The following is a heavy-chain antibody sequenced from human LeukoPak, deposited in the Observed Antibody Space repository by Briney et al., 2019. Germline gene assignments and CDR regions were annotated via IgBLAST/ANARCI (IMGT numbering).Heavy chain of an antibody. J-gene: IGHJ5*02. CDR1: GFTFSSYW. D-gene: IGHD1-26*01. V-gene: IGHV3-74*03. CDR2: INSDGSST. CDR3: ARGNSGTYANWFDP. Sequence: PGGSLRLSCAASGFTFSSYWMHWVRQAPGKGLVWVSGINSDGSSTKYADSVKGRFTISRENAKNTLYLQMNSLRAEDTALYYCARGNSGTYANWFDPWGQGTLVTVSS.